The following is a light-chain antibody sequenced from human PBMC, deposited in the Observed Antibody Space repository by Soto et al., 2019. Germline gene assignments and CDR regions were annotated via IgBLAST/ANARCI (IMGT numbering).Light chain of an antibody. CDR3: QQYGTSEII. J-gene: IGKJ5*01. CDR2: DTS. V-gene: IGKV3-20*01. CDR1: QTLSNSF. Sequence: EIVLPQSPCTLSVSPGERDTLSCRASQTLSNSFIAWYQHKPGQAPRLLVYDTSTRATCIPERYSGSGSGTNFTLTISRLEPEDFAVFFCQQYGTSEIIVGQGTRLEIK.